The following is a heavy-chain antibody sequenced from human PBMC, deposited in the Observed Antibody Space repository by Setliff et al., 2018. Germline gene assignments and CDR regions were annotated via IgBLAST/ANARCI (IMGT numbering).Heavy chain of an antibody. CDR2: ISWNSGSI. J-gene: IGHJ1*01. Sequence: LRLSCAASGFTFDDYAMHWVRQAPGKGLEWVSGISWNSGSIGYADSVKGRFTISRDNAKNSLFLQMNNLRAEDTALYYCASSSGWIPWIQHWGPGTLVTVSS. V-gene: IGHV3-9*01. CDR1: GFTFDDYA. D-gene: IGHD3-10*01. CDR3: ASSSGWIPWIQH.